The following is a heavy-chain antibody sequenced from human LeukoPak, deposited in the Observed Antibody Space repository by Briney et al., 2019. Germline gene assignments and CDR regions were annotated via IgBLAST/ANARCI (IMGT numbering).Heavy chain of an antibody. CDR1: GGSISSYY. CDR3: ARVPRGTGQWLVPRDYYYGMDV. V-gene: IGHV4-59*01. J-gene: IGHJ6*02. CDR2: IYYSGST. D-gene: IGHD6-19*01. Sequence: SETLSLTCTVSGGSISSYYWSWIRQPPGKGLEWIGYIYYSGSTNYNPSLKSRVTISVDTSKNQFSLKLSSVTAADTAVYYCARVPRGTGQWLVPRDYYYGMDVWGQGTTVTVSS.